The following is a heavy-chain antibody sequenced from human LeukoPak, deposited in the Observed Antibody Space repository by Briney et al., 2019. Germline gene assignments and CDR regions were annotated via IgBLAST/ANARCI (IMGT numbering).Heavy chain of an antibody. CDR3: ARLATYGDFSD. J-gene: IGHJ4*02. Sequence: SETLSLTCTVSGDSISGYYRSWVRQPPGKGLEWIGYIFHSGSTKYNPSLESRVTISIDTSKNQFSLRLSSVTAADTAVYYCARLATYGDFSDWGQGTLVTVSS. CDR1: GDSISGYY. V-gene: IGHV4-59*08. CDR2: IFHSGST. D-gene: IGHD4-17*01.